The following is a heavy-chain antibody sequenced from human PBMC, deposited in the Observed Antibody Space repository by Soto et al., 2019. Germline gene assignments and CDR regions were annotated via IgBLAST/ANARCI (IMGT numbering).Heavy chain of an antibody. V-gene: IGHV4-34*01. CDR2: INHSGST. D-gene: IGHD6-13*01. J-gene: IGHJ6*02. CDR3: ARRLAADVYYYYYGMDV. Sequence: ASETLSLTCAVYGGSFSGYYWSWIRQPPGKGLEWIGEINHSGSTNYNPSLKSRVTISVDTSKNQFSLKLSSVTAADTAVYYCARRLAADVYYYYYGMDVCGQGPTVTVYS. CDR1: GGSFSGYY.